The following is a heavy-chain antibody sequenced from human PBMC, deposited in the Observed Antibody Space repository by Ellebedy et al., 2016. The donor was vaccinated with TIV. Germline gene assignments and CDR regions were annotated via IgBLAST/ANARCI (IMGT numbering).Heavy chain of an antibody. CDR2: IQPDGSDK. D-gene: IGHD1-1*01. CDR1: GFPFSSYW. Sequence: PGGSLRLSCAASGFPFSSYWMSWVRKAPGKGLEWMANIQPDGSDKYYVDSVKGRFTISRDNAKNSLYLQMNSLRAEDTAFNYCARFATRNFDCWGQGTLVTVSS. CDR3: ARFATRNFDC. V-gene: IGHV3-7*03. J-gene: IGHJ4*02.